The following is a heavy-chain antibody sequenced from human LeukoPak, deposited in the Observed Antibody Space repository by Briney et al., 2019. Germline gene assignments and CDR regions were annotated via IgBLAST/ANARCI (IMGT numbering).Heavy chain of an antibody. CDR1: GFTFSSYS. Sequence: PGGSLRLSCAASGFTFSSYSMNWVRQAPGKGLEWVANIKEDGSQKYYVDSVKGRFTISRDNAKNSLFLQTNSLRVDDTAVYYCARDSGWFRFDYWGQGTLVTASS. V-gene: IGHV3-7*03. D-gene: IGHD6-19*01. CDR3: ARDSGWFRFDY. J-gene: IGHJ4*02. CDR2: IKEDGSQK.